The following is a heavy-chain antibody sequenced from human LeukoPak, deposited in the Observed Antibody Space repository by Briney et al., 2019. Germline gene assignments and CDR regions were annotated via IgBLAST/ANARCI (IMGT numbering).Heavy chain of an antibody. J-gene: IGHJ6*02. CDR3: ARHDGAIAAAGIYYGMDV. D-gene: IGHD6-13*01. CDR2: IYYSGST. CDR1: GGSISSYY. Sequence: KPSETLSLTCTVSGGSISSYYWSWIRQPPGKGLEWIGYIYYSGSTNYNPSLKSRVTISVDTSKNQFSLKLSSVTAADTAVYYCARHDGAIAAAGIYYGMDVWGQGTTVTVSS. V-gene: IGHV4-59*08.